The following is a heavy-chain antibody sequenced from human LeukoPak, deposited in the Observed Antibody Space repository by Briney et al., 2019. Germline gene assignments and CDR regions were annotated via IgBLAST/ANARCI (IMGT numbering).Heavy chain of an antibody. CDR3: AKDLKGRGISRLVPEFDY. CDR1: GFIFSSYE. V-gene: IGHV3-48*03. Sequence: GGSLRLSCAASGFIFSSYEMNWVRQAPGKGLEWISYISSSGRITYYADSVKGRFTSSRDNAKNSLYLQMNSLRAEDAAVYYCAKDLKGRGISRLVPEFDYWGQGTLVTVSS. J-gene: IGHJ4*02. CDR2: ISSSGRIT. D-gene: IGHD3-9*01.